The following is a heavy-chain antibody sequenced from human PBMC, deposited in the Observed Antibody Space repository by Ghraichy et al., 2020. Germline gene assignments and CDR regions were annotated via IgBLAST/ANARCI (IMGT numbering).Heavy chain of an antibody. V-gene: IGHV3-74*01. CDR1: GFTFSSYW. J-gene: IGHJ2*01. Sequence: GESLNIYCAASGFTFSSYWMHWVRQAPGKGLVWVSRINSDGSSTSYADSVKGRFTISRDNAKNTLYLQMNSLRAEDTAVYYCARGMSDFYDSSGYYYVGDWYFDLWGRGTLVTVSS. CDR2: INSDGSST. D-gene: IGHD3-22*01. CDR3: ARGMSDFYDSSGYYYVGDWYFDL.